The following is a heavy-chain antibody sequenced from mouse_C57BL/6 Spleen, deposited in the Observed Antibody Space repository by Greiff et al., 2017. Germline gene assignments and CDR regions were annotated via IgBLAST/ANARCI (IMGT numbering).Heavy chain of an antibody. CDR3: ARSGDGYFYYAMDY. V-gene: IGHV2-9-1*01. CDR1: GFSLTSYA. CDR2: LWTGGGT. Sequence: VQRVASGPGLVAPSQSLSITCTVSGFSLTSYAISWVRQPPGKGLAWLGVLWTGGGTNSNSALTSRLRISKDNSKSQVFLKRNSLLTDDTSRNYCARSGDGYFYYAMDYWGQGTSVTVSA. D-gene: IGHD2-3*01. J-gene: IGHJ4*01.